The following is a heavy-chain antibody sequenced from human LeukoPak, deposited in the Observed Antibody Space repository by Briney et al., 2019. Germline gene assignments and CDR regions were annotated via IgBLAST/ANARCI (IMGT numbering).Heavy chain of an antibody. D-gene: IGHD3-22*01. CDR3: AIHYYYYDSSGDFDY. CDR2: ISAYNGNT. J-gene: IGHJ4*02. CDR1: GYTFTSYG. Sequence: GASVKVSCKASGYTFTSYGISWVRQAPGQGLEWMGWISAYNGNTNYAQKLQGRVTMTTDTSTSTAYMELRSLRSDDTAVYYCAIHYYYYDSSGDFDYWGQGTLVTVSS. V-gene: IGHV1-18*01.